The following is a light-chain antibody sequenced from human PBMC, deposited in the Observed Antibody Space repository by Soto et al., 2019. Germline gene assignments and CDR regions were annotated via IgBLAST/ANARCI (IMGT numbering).Light chain of an antibody. CDR1: NIGGKS. J-gene: IGLJ1*01. CDR2: YDT. CDR3: QVWDSSSDQYV. V-gene: IGLV3-21*04. Sequence: SYELTQPPSVSVPPGKTARITCGGNNIGGKSVHWYQQRPGQAPVLVIYYDTDRPSGIPERFSGSNSGNTATLTISRVEAGDEADYYCQVWDSSSDQYVFGTGTKVTVL.